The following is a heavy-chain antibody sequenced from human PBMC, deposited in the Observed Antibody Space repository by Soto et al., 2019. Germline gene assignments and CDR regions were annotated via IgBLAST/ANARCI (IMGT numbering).Heavy chain of an antibody. D-gene: IGHD3-16*02. V-gene: IGHV3-7*01. Sequence: EVHLVESGGGLVQPGGSLRLSCVASEFTVSNFWMSWVRQAPGKGLEWVANIMFDGTEKNYVDSVKGRFTISRENAKNSLDLQMNSLTAEDTAIYYCARKVILDYWGQGTLVTVTS. CDR2: IMFDGTEK. CDR3: ARKVILDY. J-gene: IGHJ4*02. CDR1: EFTVSNFW.